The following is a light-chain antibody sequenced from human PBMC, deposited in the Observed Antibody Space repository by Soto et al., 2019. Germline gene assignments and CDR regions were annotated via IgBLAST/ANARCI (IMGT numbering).Light chain of an antibody. CDR1: QNVRTNY. CDR3: QDYGSAPCT. Sequence: VWTNFPSRTTXXPVEGVSVXXRXSQNVRTNYLAWYQEKPGQVPRLPIYGASSRASGSPDRFSDSGSGTDFTLTISRLEPEDFAVYYCQDYGSAPCTFCHGAKV. J-gene: IGKJ1*01. CDR2: GAS. V-gene: IGKV3-20*01.